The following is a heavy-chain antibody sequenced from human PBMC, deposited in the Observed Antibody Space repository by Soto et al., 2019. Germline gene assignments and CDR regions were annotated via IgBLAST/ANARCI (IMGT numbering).Heavy chain of an antibody. CDR1: GVTFSKFI. CDR2: IIPIFGTA. J-gene: IGHJ6*02. Sequence: VASVKVSCKASGVTFSKFIMTWVRQAPGLGLEWVGGIIPIFGTANYAQKFQGRVTITADESTSTSYMEVNNLRSEDTAVYYCAKVRYSSPMGYYYGMDVWG. V-gene: IGHV1-69*13. CDR3: AKVRYSSPMGYYYGMDV. D-gene: IGHD6-19*01.